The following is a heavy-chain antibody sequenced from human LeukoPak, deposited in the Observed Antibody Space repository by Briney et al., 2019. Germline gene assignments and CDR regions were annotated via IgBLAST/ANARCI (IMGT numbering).Heavy chain of an antibody. CDR3: AKDGQLAY. D-gene: IGHD6-13*01. J-gene: IGHJ4*02. CDR2: ISGSGTSA. Sequence: PGGSLRLSCAASGFTFSSYAMSWVRQAPGKGLEWVSGISGSGTSAYYAESVKGRFTISIDSSKNTLYLHMNSLRAEDTAIYYCAKDGQLAYWGQGTQVTVSS. CDR1: GFTFSSYA. V-gene: IGHV3-23*01.